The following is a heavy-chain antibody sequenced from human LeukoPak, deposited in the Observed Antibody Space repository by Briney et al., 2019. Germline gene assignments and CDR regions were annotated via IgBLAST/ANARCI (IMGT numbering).Heavy chain of an antibody. V-gene: IGHV3-53*01. CDR1: GSISSSNW. D-gene: IGHD4-17*01. J-gene: IGHJ3*02. Sequence: LPSETLSLTCAVSGGSISSSNWWSWVRQAPGKGLEWASVIYSGGSTYYADSVKGRFTISRDNSKNTLYLQMNSLRAEDTAVYYCAREPLDQYGDNAFDIWGQGTMVTVSS. CDR3: AREPLDQYGDNAFDI. CDR2: IYSGGST.